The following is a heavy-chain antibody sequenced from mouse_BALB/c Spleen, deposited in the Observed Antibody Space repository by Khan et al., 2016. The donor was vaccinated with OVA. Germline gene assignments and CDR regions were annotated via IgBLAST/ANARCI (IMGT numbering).Heavy chain of an antibody. CDR1: GYTFTSYW. CDR3: TRRNWDVAWFAY. Sequence: VQLKESGTVLARPGASVKMSCKASGYTFTSYWMHWVKQRPGQGLEWIGDIYPGNTDTNYNQTFKGKAKLTAVTSTSTAYMELSSLTNEDSAVYYCTRRNWDVAWFAYWGQGTLVTVSA. D-gene: IGHD4-1*01. J-gene: IGHJ3*01. CDR2: IYPGNTDT. V-gene: IGHV1-5*01.